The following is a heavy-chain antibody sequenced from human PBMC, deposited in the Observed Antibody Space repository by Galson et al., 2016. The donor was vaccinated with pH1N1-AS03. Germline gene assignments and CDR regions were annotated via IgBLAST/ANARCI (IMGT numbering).Heavy chain of an antibody. J-gene: IGHJ5*02. CDR1: GFSLSTSGMC. Sequence: PALVKPTQTLTLTCTFSGFSLSTSGMCVSWIRQPPGKALEWLAFIDWDDDKYYSTSLKTRFTISKDTSKNQVVLTMTNMDPVDTATYYCARKRHGSRGPFDPRGPGMLVTVSS. CDR3: ARKRHGSRGPFDP. D-gene: IGHD6-25*01. V-gene: IGHV2-70*01. CDR2: IDWDDDK.